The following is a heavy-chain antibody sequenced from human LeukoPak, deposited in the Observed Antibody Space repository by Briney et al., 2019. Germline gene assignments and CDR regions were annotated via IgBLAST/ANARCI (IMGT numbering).Heavy chain of an antibody. Sequence: ASVKVSCKASGGTFSSYAISWVRQAPGQGLEWMGGIIPIFGTANYAQKFQGRVTITRDTSISTVYMELSSLRSEDTAVYFCAKVDGSPDYWGQGTLVTVSS. CDR2: IIPIFGTA. V-gene: IGHV1-69*05. D-gene: IGHD2-15*01. CDR1: GGTFSSYA. J-gene: IGHJ4*02. CDR3: AKVDGSPDY.